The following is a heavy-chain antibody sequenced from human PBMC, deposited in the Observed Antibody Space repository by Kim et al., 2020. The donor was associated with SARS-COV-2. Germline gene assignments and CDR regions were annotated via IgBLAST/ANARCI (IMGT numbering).Heavy chain of an antibody. D-gene: IGHD3-22*01. V-gene: IGHV3-30*04. CDR1: GFTFSSYA. CDR2: ISYDGSNK. Sequence: GGSLRLSCAASGFTFSSYAMHWVRQAPGKGLEWVAVISYDGSNKYYADSVKGRFTISRDNSKNTLYLQMNSLRAEDTAVYYCARGSGYYRGVDYWGQGT. J-gene: IGHJ4*02. CDR3: ARGSGYYRGVDY.